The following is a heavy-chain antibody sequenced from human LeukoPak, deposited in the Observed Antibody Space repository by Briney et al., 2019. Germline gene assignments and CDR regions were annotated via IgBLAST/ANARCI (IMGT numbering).Heavy chain of an antibody. CDR1: GFTFSSYA. J-gene: IGHJ4*02. Sequence: GGSLRLSCAASGFTFSSYAMHWVRQAPGKGLEWVAVISYDGSNKYYADSVKGRFTISRDNSKNTLYLQMNSLRAEDTAVYYCARVRSRGVFDYWGQGTLATVSS. CDR3: ARVRSRGVFDY. CDR2: ISYDGSNK. V-gene: IGHV3-30-3*01. D-gene: IGHD3-10*01.